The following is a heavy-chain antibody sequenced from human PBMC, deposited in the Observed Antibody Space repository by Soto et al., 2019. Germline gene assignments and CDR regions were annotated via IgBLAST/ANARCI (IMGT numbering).Heavy chain of an antibody. D-gene: IGHD2-2*01. Sequence: PSETLSLTCTVSGGSISSGGYYWSWIRQHPGKGLEWIGYIYYSGSTYYNPSLKSRVTISVDTSKNQFSLKLSSVTAADTAVYYCAAILTCSSTSCPSGGWFDPWGQGTLVTVSS. J-gene: IGHJ5*02. CDR1: GGSISSGGYY. CDR3: AAILTCSSTSCPSGGWFDP. V-gene: IGHV4-31*03. CDR2: IYYSGST.